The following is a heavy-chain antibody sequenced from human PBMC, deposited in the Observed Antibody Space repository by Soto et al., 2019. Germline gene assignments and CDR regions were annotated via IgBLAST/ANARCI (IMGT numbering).Heavy chain of an antibody. CDR3: ARGVRGDNWFDP. CDR1: GGTFSSYA. V-gene: IGHV1-69*13. J-gene: IGHJ5*02. CDR2: IIPIFGTA. D-gene: IGHD3-10*01. Sequence: SENVPYMPSGGTFSSYAILWVRQAPAQGLEWMGGIIPIFGTANYAQKFQGRVTITADESTSTAYMELSSLRSEDTAVYYCARGVRGDNWFDPWGQGTLVTVSS.